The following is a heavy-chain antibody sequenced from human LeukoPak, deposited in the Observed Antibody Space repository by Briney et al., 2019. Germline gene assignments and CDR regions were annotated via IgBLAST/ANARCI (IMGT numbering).Heavy chain of an antibody. CDR2: ISGSGNNA. J-gene: IGHJ6*02. CDR1: GFTFSSYV. D-gene: IGHD2-15*01. V-gene: IGHV3-23*01. Sequence: GESLRLSCAVSGFTFSSYVMTWVRQAPGKGLEWVSDISGSGNNAYYADSVKGRFTIPRDNSKNTLYLQMNSLRAEDTAVYYCAKMKVGGPPLTTRTYGMDVWGQGTTVTVSS. CDR3: AKMKVGGPPLTTRTYGMDV.